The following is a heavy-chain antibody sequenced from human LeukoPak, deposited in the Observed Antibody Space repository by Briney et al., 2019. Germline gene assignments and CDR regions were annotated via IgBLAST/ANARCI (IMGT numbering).Heavy chain of an antibody. V-gene: IGHV4-59*08. Sequence: SETLSLTCTVSGGSISSYYWSWIRQPPGKGLEWIGYIYYSGSTNYNPSLKSRVTISVDTSKNQFSLKLSSVTAADTAVYYCARLAPPRRSPRLGFDYWGQGTLVTVSS. J-gene: IGHJ4*02. CDR3: ARLAPPRRSPRLGFDY. CDR2: IYYSGST. D-gene: IGHD6-25*01. CDR1: GGSISSYY.